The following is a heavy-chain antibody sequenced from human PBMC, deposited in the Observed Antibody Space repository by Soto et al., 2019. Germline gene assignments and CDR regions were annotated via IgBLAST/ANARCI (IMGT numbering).Heavy chain of an antibody. CDR3: AKSYDFWSGYPSPHFDY. CDR2: ISGSGGST. V-gene: IGHV3-23*01. D-gene: IGHD3-3*01. CDR1: GFTFSSYA. Sequence: PGGSLRLSCAASGFTFSSYAMSWVRQAPGKGLEWVSAISGSGGSTYYADSVKGRFTISRDNSKNTLYLQMNSLRAEDTAVYYCAKSYDFWSGYPSPHFDYWGQGTLVTVSS. J-gene: IGHJ4*02.